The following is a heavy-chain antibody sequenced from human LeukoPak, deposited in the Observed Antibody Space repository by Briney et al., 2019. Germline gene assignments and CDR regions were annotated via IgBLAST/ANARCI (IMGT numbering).Heavy chain of an antibody. CDR3: ARGDPNYYDSSGYRFDY. CDR2: INSDGSST. D-gene: IGHD3-22*01. CDR1: GFTFSSYW. J-gene: IGHJ4*02. Sequence: GGSLRLSCAASGFTFSSYWMHWVRQAPGKGLVWVSRINSDGSSTSYADSVKGRFTISRDNAKNTLYLQMNSLRAEDTAVYYCARGDPNYYDSSGYRFDYWGQGTLVTVSS. V-gene: IGHV3-74*01.